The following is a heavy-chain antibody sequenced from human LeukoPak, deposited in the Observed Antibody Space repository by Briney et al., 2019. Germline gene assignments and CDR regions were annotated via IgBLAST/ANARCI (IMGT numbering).Heavy chain of an antibody. D-gene: IGHD4-17*01. V-gene: IGHV4-34*01. CDR1: GGSFSGYY. CDR3: ARDWGDGDPFDY. CDR2: INHSGST. Sequence: SETLSLTCAVYGGSFSGYYWSWIRQPPGKGLEWIGEINHSGSTNYNPSLKSRVTISVDTSKNQFSLKLSSVTAADTAVYYCARDWGDGDPFDYWGQGTLVTVSS. J-gene: IGHJ4*02.